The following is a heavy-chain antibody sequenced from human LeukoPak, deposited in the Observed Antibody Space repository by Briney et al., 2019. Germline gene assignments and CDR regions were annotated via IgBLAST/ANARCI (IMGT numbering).Heavy chain of an antibody. CDR1: GGTFSRYA. V-gene: IGHV1-69*13. CDR2: IIPMFGTA. CDR3: ARDSGYSVEMYYFDY. Sequence: ASVKVSCKASGGTFSRYAISWVRQAPGQGLEWMGGIIPMFGTANYAQKFQGRVTITADESTSTAYMELSSLRSEDTAVYYCARDSGYSVEMYYFDYWGQGTLVTVSS. J-gene: IGHJ4*02. D-gene: IGHD5/OR15-5a*01.